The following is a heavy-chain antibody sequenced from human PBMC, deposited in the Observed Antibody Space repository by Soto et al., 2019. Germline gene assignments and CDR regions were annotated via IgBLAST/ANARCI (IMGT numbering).Heavy chain of an antibody. Sequence: EVQLVESGGGLVQPGGSLRLSCAASGFTFSSYAMHWVRQAPGKGLEYVSAISSNGGSTYYANSVKGRFTISRDNSKNTLYLQMGSLRAEDMAVYYCARQWLDSYYFDYWSQGTLVTVSS. D-gene: IGHD6-19*01. J-gene: IGHJ4*02. CDR2: ISSNGGST. V-gene: IGHV3-64*01. CDR3: ARQWLDSYYFDY. CDR1: GFTFSSYA.